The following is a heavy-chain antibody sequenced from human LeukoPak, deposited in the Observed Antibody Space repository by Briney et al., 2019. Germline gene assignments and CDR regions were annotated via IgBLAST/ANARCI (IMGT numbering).Heavy chain of an antibody. Sequence: SETLSLTCAVYGGSFSGYYWSWIRQPPGTGLEWIGEINHSGSTNYNPSLKSRVTISVDTSKNQFSLKLSSVTAADTAVYYCARSLRYFDWPFDYWGQGTLVTVSS. J-gene: IGHJ4*02. V-gene: IGHV4-34*01. CDR3: ARSLRYFDWPFDY. CDR1: GGSFSGYY. CDR2: INHSGST. D-gene: IGHD3-9*01.